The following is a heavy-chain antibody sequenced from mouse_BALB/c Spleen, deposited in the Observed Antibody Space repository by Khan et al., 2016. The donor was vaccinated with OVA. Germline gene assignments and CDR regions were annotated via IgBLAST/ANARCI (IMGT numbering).Heavy chain of an antibody. Sequence: QVQLKESGPGLVAPSQSLSITCTVSGFSLSNYGVSWVRQPPGKGLEWLGVTWGDGSTNYHSALISRLIITKDNSKRQVFLKLNSLQTDDTATYYCAKFTPEYCSMDYWGQGTSVTVSS. CDR1: GFSLSNYG. CDR2: TWGDGST. CDR3: AKFTPEYCSMDY. J-gene: IGHJ4*01. D-gene: IGHD1-1*01. V-gene: IGHV2-3*01.